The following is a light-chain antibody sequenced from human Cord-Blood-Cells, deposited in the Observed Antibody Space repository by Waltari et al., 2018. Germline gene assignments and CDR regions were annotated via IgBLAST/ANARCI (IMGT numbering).Light chain of an antibody. V-gene: IGKV1-39*01. Sequence: LQMTQFPSSLSASVGGRVTITCRASQSISSYLNLYQQKPGKAPKRLIYAASSLQSGVPSRFSGSGSGTDFTLTISSLQPEDFATYYCQQSYSTPHTFGQGTKLEIK. J-gene: IGKJ2*01. CDR2: AAS. CDR3: QQSYSTPHT. CDR1: QSISSY.